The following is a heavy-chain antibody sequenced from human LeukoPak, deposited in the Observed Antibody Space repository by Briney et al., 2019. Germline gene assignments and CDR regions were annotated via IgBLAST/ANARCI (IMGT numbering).Heavy chain of an antibody. CDR2: IIPVFGTA. Sequence: GASVKVSCKASGGTFSSYAISWVRQAPGQGLEWMGGIIPVFGTANYAQKFQGRVTITADKSTSTAYLELSSLRSEDTAVYYCARDGRVEMATDFDIWGQGTMVTVSS. J-gene: IGHJ3*02. CDR3: ARDGRVEMATDFDI. D-gene: IGHD5-24*01. CDR1: GGTFSSYA. V-gene: IGHV1-69*06.